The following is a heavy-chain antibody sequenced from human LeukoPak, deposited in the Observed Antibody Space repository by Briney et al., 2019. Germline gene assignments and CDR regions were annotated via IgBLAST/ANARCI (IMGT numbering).Heavy chain of an antibody. Sequence: SETLSLTCTVSGGSISSYYWSWIRQPPGKGLEWIGYIYYSGSTNYNPSLKSRVTISVDTSKNQFSLKLSSVTAADTGVYYCARDERVGGYSYGYEEGWFDPWGQGTLVTVSS. V-gene: IGHV4-59*01. CDR3: ARDERVGGYSYGYEEGWFDP. CDR1: GGSISSYY. CDR2: IYYSGST. D-gene: IGHD5-18*01. J-gene: IGHJ5*02.